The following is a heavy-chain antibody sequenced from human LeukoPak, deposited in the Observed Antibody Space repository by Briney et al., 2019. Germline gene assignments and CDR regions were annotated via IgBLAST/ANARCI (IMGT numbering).Heavy chain of an antibody. J-gene: IGHJ4*02. CDR3: AKGAWGYSGSPALY. CDR1: GFIIGRDS. D-gene: IGHD1-26*01. V-gene: IGHV3-48*01. Sequence: GGSLRLSCAASGFIIGRDSMNWVRQAPGKGLEWISYISHDSGVIYYADSVRGRFTISRDNAKNSLYLQMNSLRAEDTAVYYCAKGAWGYSGSPALYWGQGTLVTVSS. CDR2: ISHDSGVI.